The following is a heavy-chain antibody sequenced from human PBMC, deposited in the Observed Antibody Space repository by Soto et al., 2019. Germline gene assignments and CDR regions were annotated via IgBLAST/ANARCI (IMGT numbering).Heavy chain of an antibody. CDR1: GYTFTSYG. V-gene: IGHV1-18*01. J-gene: IGHJ6*02. CDR2: ISAYNGNT. CDR3: VRDRGLAARYYYYYGMDV. Sequence: GASVKVSCKASGYTFTSYGISWVRQAPGQGLEWMGWISAYNGNTNYAQKLQGRVTMTTDTSTSTAYMELRSLRSDDTAVYYCVRDRGLAARYYYYYGMDVWGQGTTVTVSS. D-gene: IGHD6-6*01.